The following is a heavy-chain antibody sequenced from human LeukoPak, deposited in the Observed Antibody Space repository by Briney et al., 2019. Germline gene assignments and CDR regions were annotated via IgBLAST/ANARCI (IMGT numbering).Heavy chain of an antibody. CDR1: GITLSDFW. Sequence: GGSLRLSCAASGITLSDFWFSWVRQAPGKGLEWVSVIYSGGSTYYADSVKGKFTISRDNSKNTLYLQMNSLRAEDTAVYYCASTRLGGGDFPYYYGMDVWGQGTTVTVSS. D-gene: IGHD2-21*01. J-gene: IGHJ6*02. CDR3: ASTRLGGGDFPYYYGMDV. CDR2: IYSGGST. V-gene: IGHV3-66*01.